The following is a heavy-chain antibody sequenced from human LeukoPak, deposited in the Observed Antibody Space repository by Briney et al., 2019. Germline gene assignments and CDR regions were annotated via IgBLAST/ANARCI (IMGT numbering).Heavy chain of an antibody. CDR3: ARENSFGSGSYIFDS. D-gene: IGHD3-10*01. J-gene: IGHJ4*02. CDR2: INPNSGDT. Sequence: ASVKVSCKASTYTFTDSSIHWVRQAPGQGPQWMGWINPNSGDTHYARNFQDRVTMTRDTSVSTAYMELTSLRSDDTAMYYCARENSFGSGSYIFDSWGQGTLVTVSS. CDR1: TYTFTDSS. V-gene: IGHV1-2*02.